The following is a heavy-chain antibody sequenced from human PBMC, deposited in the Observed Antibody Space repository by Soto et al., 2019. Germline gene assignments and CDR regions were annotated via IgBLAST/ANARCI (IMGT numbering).Heavy chain of an antibody. CDR2: IYYSGST. J-gene: IGHJ4*02. CDR1: GGSISSYH. CDR3: ARHTDSSSWYFDY. V-gene: IGHV4-59*08. D-gene: IGHD6-13*01. Sequence: SETLSLTCTVSGGSISSYHWSWIRQPPGKGLEWIGYIYYSGSTNYNPSLKSRVTISVDTSKNQFSLKLSSVTAADTAVYYCARHTDSSSWYFDYWGQGTLVTVSS.